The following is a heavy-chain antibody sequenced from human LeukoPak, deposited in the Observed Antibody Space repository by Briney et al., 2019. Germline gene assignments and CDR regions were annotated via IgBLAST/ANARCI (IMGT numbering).Heavy chain of an antibody. J-gene: IGHJ4*02. Sequence: SETLSLTCTVSGGSISSYYWSWIRQPPGKGLEWIGYIYYSGSTNYNPSLKSRVTISVDTSKNQFSLKLSSVTAADTAVYYCARDRGYGDYNFDYWGQGTLVTVSS. CDR1: GGSISSYY. V-gene: IGHV4-59*01. CDR2: IYYSGST. D-gene: IGHD4-17*01. CDR3: ARDRGYGDYNFDY.